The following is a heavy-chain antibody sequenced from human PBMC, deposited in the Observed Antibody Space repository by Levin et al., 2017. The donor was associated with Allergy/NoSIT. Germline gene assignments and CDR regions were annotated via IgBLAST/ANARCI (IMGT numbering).Heavy chain of an antibody. D-gene: IGHD3-3*01. CDR3: ARADFWSEYSFDY. CDR2: IYSGGST. Sequence: ETLSLTCAASGFTVSSNYMSWVRQAPGKGLEWVSVIYSGGSTYYADSVKGRFTISRDNSKNTLYLQMNSLRAEDTAVYYCARADFWSEYSFDYWGQGTLVTVSS. CDR1: GFTVSSNY. J-gene: IGHJ4*02. V-gene: IGHV3-53*01.